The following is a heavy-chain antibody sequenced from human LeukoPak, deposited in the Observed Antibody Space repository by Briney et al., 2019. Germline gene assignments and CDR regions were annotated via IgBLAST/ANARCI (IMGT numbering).Heavy chain of an antibody. Sequence: LAGALRLSCAASGFTLSSYAMSWVRQAPGEGLEWVSAISGSGGSTYYADSVKGRFTISRDNSKNTLFLQMNSLRAEDTAVYYCAKEGLLAATNLFADYWGQGTLVTVSS. CDR1: GFTLSSYA. V-gene: IGHV3-23*01. D-gene: IGHD2-15*01. J-gene: IGHJ4*02. CDR3: AKEGLLAATNLFADY. CDR2: ISGSGGST.